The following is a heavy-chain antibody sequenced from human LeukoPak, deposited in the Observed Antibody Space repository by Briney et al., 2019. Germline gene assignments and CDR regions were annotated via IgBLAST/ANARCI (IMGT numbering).Heavy chain of an antibody. CDR1: GGSISSYY. CDR2: IYYSGST. V-gene: IGHV4-59*01. Sequence: SETLSLTCTVSGGSISSYYWSWIRQPPGKGLEWIGYIYYSGSTNYNPSLKSRVTISVDTSKNQFSLKLSSVTAADTAVYYCASSAVAGTGGPFYFDYWGQGTLVTVSS. D-gene: IGHD6-19*01. J-gene: IGHJ4*02. CDR3: ASSAVAGTGGPFYFDY.